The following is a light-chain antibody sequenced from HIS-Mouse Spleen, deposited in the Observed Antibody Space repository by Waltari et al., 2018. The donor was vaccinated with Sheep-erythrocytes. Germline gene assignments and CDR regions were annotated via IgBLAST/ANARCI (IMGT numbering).Light chain of an antibody. V-gene: IGLV1-44*01. J-gene: IGLJ3*02. CDR3: AAWDDSLNVLV. CDR2: SNT. Sequence: QSVLTQPPSASGTPGQRVTISCSGSSSNIGSNTVNWYQQLPGTAPQLLIYSNTQRPSGVPDRFAASKSGTSASLAISGLQSEAAADYYCAAWDDSLNVLVFGGGTKLTVL. CDR1: SSNIGSNT.